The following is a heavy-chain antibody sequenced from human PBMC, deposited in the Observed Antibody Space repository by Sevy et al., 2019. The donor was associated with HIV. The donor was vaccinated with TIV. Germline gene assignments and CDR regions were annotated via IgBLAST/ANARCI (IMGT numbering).Heavy chain of an antibody. CDR3: ARGARGYSGYDSYYFDY. Sequence: ASVKVSCKASGGTFSSYAISWVRQAPGQGLEWMGGIIPLFGTANYAQKFQGRVTITADESTSTAYMELSSLRSEDTAVYYCARGARGYSGYDSYYFDYWGQGTLVTVSS. D-gene: IGHD5-12*01. J-gene: IGHJ4*02. CDR2: IIPLFGTA. V-gene: IGHV1-69*13. CDR1: GGTFSSYA.